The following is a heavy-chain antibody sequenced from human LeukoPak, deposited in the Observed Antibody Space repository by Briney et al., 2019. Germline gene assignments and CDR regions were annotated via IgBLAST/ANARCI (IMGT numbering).Heavy chain of an antibody. CDR3: ARDQGSHTVSCYTGY. D-gene: IGHD2-15*01. V-gene: IGHV1-2*06. CDR2: INPYSGDT. Sequence: ASVKLSCKASGYTFTGYHIHWVRQAPGQGLEWMGRINPYSGDTNFAQKFQGRVTMTRDTSITTAYMYLSSLTPDDTAVYFCARDQGSHTVSCYTGYWGQGTQVTVSS. J-gene: IGHJ4*02. CDR1: GYTFTGYH.